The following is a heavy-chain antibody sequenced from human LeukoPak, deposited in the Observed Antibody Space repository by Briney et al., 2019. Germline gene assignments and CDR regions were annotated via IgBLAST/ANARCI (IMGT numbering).Heavy chain of an antibody. CDR1: GFTFSSYW. J-gene: IGHJ3*02. CDR2: IKQDGSEK. CDR3: ASTLGATSSAFDI. V-gene: IGHV3-7*01. Sequence: GGSLRLSCAASGFTFSSYWMSWVRQAPGKGLEWVANIKQDGSEKYYVDSVKDRFTISRDNAKNSLYLQMNSLRAEDAAVYYCASTLGATSSAFDIWGQGTMVTVSS. D-gene: IGHD1-26*01.